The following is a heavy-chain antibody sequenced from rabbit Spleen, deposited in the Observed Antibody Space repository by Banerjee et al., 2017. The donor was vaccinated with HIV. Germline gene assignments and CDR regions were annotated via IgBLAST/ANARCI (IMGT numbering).Heavy chain of an antibody. D-gene: IGHD1-1*01. CDR1: GIDFSSYYY. V-gene: IGHV1S45*01. Sequence: QQQLEESGGGLVKPGGTLTLTCKASGIDFSSYYYMCWVRQAPGKGLEWIACIDSGSSGFTYFASWAKGRFTISKTSSTTVTLQMTSLTAADTATYFCARDGGYGLYYGMDLWGPGTLVTVS. J-gene: IGHJ6*01. CDR3: ARDGGYGLYYGMDL. CDR2: IDSGSSGFT.